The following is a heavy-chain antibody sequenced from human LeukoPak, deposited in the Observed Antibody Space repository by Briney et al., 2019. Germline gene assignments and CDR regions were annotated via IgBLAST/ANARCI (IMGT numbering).Heavy chain of an antibody. CDR3: TTPSREISGYRNYLDN. V-gene: IGHV3-7*03. J-gene: IGHJ4*02. Sequence: QAGGSLRLSCAASGFTFITYWISWVRQPPGRGLEWVANINQGGSVKYYVDSAKGRFTISRDNAKNSVYPEMTSLRDDDTAVHYRTTPSREISGYRNYLDNWGQGTLVTVSS. CDR1: GFTFITYW. D-gene: IGHD3-22*01. CDR2: INQGGSVK.